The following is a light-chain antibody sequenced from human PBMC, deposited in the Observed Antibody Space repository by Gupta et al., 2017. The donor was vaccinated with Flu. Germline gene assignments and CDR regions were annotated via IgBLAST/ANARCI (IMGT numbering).Light chain of an antibody. CDR2: SNN. J-gene: IGLJ1*01. CDR1: SSNIGSNT. CDR3: AAWDDSLNGWA. V-gene: IGLV1-44*01. Sequence: QSVLTQPPSASGTPGPRVTISCSGSSSNIGSNTVNWYQQLPGTAPKHLIYSNNQRPSGVPDRCSGSKSGASASLAISGLQSEDEADYYCAAWDDSLNGWAFGTGTKVTVL.